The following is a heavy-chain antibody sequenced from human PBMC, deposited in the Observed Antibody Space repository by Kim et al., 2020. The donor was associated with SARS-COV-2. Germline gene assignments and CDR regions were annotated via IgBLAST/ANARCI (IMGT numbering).Heavy chain of an antibody. CDR2: ISYDGNKK. Sequence: GGSLSLSCAASRLTFRTSAMHWVRQAPGKGLDWVSSISYDGNKKYYEDSVQGRFIVSRENFRNTMYLQMNGLKPEDTARYSCTKAHRNFVGMDIWGQGTT. J-gene: IGHJ6*02. CDR3: TKAHRNFVGMDI. CDR1: RLTFRTSA. V-gene: IGHV3-30*18.